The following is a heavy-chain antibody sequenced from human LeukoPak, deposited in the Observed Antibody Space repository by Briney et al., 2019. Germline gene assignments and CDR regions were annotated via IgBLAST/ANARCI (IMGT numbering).Heavy chain of an antibody. CDR2: IIPTFGTA. CDR3: ARERIFGVVIHAFDI. V-gene: IGHV1-69*05. CDR1: GGTFSSYA. J-gene: IGHJ3*02. D-gene: IGHD3-3*01. Sequence: ASVKVSCKASGGTFSSYAISWVRQAPGQGLEWMGGIIPTFGTANYAQKFQGRVTITTDESTSTAYMELSSLRSEDTAVYYCARERIFGVVIHAFDIWGQGTMVTVSS.